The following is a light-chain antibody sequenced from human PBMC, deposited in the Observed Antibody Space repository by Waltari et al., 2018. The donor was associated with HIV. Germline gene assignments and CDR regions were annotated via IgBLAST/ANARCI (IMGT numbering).Light chain of an antibody. CDR3: SSYATTNDFYVH. V-gene: IGLV2-8*01. CDR1: NSDIGNFDY. CDR2: EVY. J-gene: IGLJ2*01. Sequence: QSALTQPPSASGSPGQSVTISCTGTNSDIGNFDYVAWYQQHPGKPPKLIISEVYKRPSGVPNRFSGSKSGNTASLTVSGLQAEDEADYYCSSYATTNDFYVHFGGGTKLTVL.